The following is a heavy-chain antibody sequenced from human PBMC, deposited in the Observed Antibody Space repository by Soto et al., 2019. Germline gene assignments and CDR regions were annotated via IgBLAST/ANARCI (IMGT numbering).Heavy chain of an antibody. CDR2: INHTGDT. V-gene: IGHV4-34*01. CDR1: GGSFSGYY. Sequence: QVQLQQWGAGLLKPSETLSLTCAVYGGSFSGYYWSWIRQPPGKGLEWIGEINHTGDTKYNPSLKSRVTISVDTSKNQFSLKLSSVTAADTAVYYCARGIVVVANYYYYYMDVWGKGTTVTVSS. CDR3: ARGIVVVANYYYYYMDV. D-gene: IGHD2-2*01. J-gene: IGHJ6*03.